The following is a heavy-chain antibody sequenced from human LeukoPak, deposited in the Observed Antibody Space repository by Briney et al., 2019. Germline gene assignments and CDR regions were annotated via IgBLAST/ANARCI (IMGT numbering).Heavy chain of an antibody. D-gene: IGHD6-19*01. Sequence: GESLKISCKGSGYSFTSNWIGWVRQMPGKGLEWMGILYPGDSETKYSPSFQGQVTISVDKSISTAYLQWSSLKASDTAMYYCARRLRAVGGYYFDYWGQGTLVTVSS. V-gene: IGHV5-51*01. CDR2: LYPGDSET. CDR1: GYSFTSNW. CDR3: ARRLRAVGGYYFDY. J-gene: IGHJ4*02.